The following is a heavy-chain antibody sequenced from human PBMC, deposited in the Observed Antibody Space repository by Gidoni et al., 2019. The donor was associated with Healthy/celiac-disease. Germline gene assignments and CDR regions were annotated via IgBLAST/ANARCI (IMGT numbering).Heavy chain of an antibody. CDR2: ISWNSGSI. CDR1: GFTFDDYA. V-gene: IGHV3-9*01. J-gene: IGHJ4*02. CDR3: AKAYFYDSSACPDY. D-gene: IGHD3-22*01. Sequence: EVQLVESGGGLVQPGRSLRLSCAASGFTFDDYAMHWVRQAPGKGLEWVSGISWNSGSIGYADSVKGRFTISRDNAKNSLYLQMNSLRAEDTALYYCAKAYFYDSSACPDYWGQGTLVTVSS.